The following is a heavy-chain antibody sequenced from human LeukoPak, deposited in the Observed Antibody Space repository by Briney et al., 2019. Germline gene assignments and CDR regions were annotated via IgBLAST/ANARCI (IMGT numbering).Heavy chain of an antibody. D-gene: IGHD1-26*01. CDR1: GFTFSSYW. CDR3: ARSSGSYYFDY. CDR2: IKQDGSEK. J-gene: IGHJ4*02. V-gene: IGHV3-7*01. Sequence: PGGSLRLSCAASGFTFSSYWMSWVRQAPGKGLEWVANIKQDGSEKYYVDSVKGRFTISRDNSKNTLYLQMNSLRAEDTAVYYCARSSGSYYFDYWGQGTLVTVSS.